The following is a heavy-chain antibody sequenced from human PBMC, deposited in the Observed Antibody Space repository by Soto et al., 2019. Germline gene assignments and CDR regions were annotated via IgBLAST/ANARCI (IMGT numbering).Heavy chain of an antibody. Sequence: GSISYNPSLESRVIISVDTSKNQFSLRLSSVTAADTAVYYCARAYYDTAGYGLDPWGQGALVTVSS. CDR3: ARAYYDTAGYGLDP. V-gene: IGHV4-59*01. J-gene: IGHJ5*02. CDR2: GSI. D-gene: IGHD3-22*01.